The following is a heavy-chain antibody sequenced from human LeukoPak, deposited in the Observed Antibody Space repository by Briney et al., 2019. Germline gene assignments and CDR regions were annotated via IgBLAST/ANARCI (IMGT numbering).Heavy chain of an antibody. CDR1: GGSISSGSYY. V-gene: IGHV4-61*02. Sequence: PSETLSLTCTVSGGSISSGSYYWSWIRQPAGKGLEWIGRIYTSGSTNYNPSLKSRVTISVDTSKNQFSLKLSSVTAADAAVYYCARGELLGGSYYQLDYWGQGTLVTVSS. J-gene: IGHJ4*02. CDR3: ARGELLGGSYYQLDY. D-gene: IGHD1-26*01. CDR2: IYTSGST.